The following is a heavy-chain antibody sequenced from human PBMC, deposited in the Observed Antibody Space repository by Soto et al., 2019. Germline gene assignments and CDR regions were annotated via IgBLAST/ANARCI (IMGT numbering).Heavy chain of an antibody. CDR3: ARRYAGKFDF. J-gene: IGHJ4*02. CDR1: GGSISNYY. V-gene: IGHV4-59*01. CDR2: IYYSGST. D-gene: IGHD2-8*01. Sequence: PSETLSLTCTVSGGSISNYYWSWIRQPPGKGLEWIGYIYYSGSTNYNPSLKSRVTISVDTSKNQFSLKLSSVTAADTAVYYCARRYAGKFDFWGQGTLVTVSS.